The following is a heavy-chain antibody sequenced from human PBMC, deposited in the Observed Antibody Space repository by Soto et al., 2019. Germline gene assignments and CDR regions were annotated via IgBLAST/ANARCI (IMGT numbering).Heavy chain of an antibody. CDR1: GYTLTELS. CDR3: ATGLPLYNGGSYAGLFDY. D-gene: IGHD1-26*01. Sequence: QVQLVQSGAEVKKPGASVKVSCKVSGYTLTELSMHWVRQAPGKGLEWMGGFDPEDGETIYAQKFQGRVTMTEDTSTDTAYMELSRLRSEDTAVYYCATGLPLYNGGSYAGLFDYWGQGTLVTVSS. CDR2: FDPEDGET. V-gene: IGHV1-24*01. J-gene: IGHJ4*02.